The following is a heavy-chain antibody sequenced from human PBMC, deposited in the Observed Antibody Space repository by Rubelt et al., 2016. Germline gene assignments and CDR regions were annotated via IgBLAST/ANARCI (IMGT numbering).Heavy chain of an antibody. V-gene: IGHV4-34*01. CDR2: ISYSGST. D-gene: IGHD2/OR15-2a*01. Sequence: QVQLQQWGAGLLKPSETLSLTCAVYGESFGYYYWSWIRQPPGKGLVWIGSISYSGSTFYNPSLKSRVTISVDTSKNQFSLKQISVTAADTAVYFCASFLRGYYYYGMDVGGQGTTVTVSS. CDR3: ASFLRGYYYYGMDV. CDR1: GESFGYYY. J-gene: IGHJ6*02.